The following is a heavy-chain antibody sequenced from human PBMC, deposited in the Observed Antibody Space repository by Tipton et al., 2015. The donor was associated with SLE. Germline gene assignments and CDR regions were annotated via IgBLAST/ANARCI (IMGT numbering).Heavy chain of an antibody. J-gene: IGHJ4*02. Sequence: LRLSCAVYGGSFSGYSWSWIRQPPGKGLEWIGYIYHSGSTYYNPSLKSRVTISVDRSKNQFSLKLSSVTAADTAVYYCARGGGLIAARQGNYFDYWGQGTLVTVSS. V-gene: IGHV4-30-2*01. CDR1: GGSFSGYS. D-gene: IGHD6-6*01. CDR2: IYHSGST. CDR3: ARGGGLIAARQGNYFDY.